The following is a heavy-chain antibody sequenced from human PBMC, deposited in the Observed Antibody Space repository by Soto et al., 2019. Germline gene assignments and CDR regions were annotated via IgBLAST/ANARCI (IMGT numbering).Heavy chain of an antibody. J-gene: IGHJ6*02. Sequence: QVQLVQSGAEVKKPGASVKVSCKASGYTFTSYGITWVRQAPGQGLEWMGWISAYNGNTNYAQKLQGRVTMTTDTSTSTAYMELRSLRSDDTAVYYCARDQAVAGYYYYGMDVWGQGTTVTVSS. D-gene: IGHD6-19*01. CDR1: GYTFTSYG. CDR3: ARDQAVAGYYYYGMDV. V-gene: IGHV1-18*04. CDR2: ISAYNGNT.